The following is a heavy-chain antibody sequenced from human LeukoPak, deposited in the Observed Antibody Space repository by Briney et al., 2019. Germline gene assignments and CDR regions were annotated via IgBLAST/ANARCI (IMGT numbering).Heavy chain of an antibody. D-gene: IGHD6-19*01. CDR2: ISYDGSNK. J-gene: IGHJ3*02. CDR1: GFTFSSYA. Sequence: GRSLRLSCAASGFTFSSYAMHWVRRAPGKGLEWVAVISYDGSNKYYADSVKGRFTISRDNSKNTLYLQMNSLRAEDTAVYYCARDPQWLFTFDIWGQGTMVTVSS. V-gene: IGHV3-30-3*01. CDR3: ARDPQWLFTFDI.